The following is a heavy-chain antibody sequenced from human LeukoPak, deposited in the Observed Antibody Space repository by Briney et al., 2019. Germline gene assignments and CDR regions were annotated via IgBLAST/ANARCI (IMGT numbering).Heavy chain of an antibody. CDR2: IYIGAST. V-gene: IGHV3-53*01. CDR1: AFTVSTNY. D-gene: IGHD3-10*01. Sequence: PGGSLRLSFSASAFTVSTNYMSWVPQAPGKGLEWVSLIYIGASTYYADSVEGRFTISRDGSKNTLSLQMDSLRAEYSAVYCCWRNGGWIDGSGNFDYWGQGTLVTVSS. J-gene: IGHJ4*02. CDR3: WRNGGWIDGSGNFDY.